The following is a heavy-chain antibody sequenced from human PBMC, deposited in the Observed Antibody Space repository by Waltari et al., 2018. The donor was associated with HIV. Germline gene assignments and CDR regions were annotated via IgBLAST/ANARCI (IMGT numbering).Heavy chain of an antibody. CDR1: GGTFSSYA. Sequence: QVQLVQSGAEVKKPGSSVKVSCKASGGTFSSYAISWVRQAPGQGLEWMGGIIPIFGTANYAQKFQGRVTITADEPTSTAYMELSSLRSEDTAVYYCARGYYDSSGYYYAAFDIWGQGTMVTVSS. CDR2: IIPIFGTA. J-gene: IGHJ3*02. D-gene: IGHD3-22*01. V-gene: IGHV1-69*12. CDR3: ARGYYDSSGYYYAAFDI.